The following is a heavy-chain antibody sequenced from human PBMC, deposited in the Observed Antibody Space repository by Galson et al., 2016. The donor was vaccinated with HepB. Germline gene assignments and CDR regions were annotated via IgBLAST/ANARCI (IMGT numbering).Heavy chain of an antibody. D-gene: IGHD2-2*01. Sequence: SLRLSCAVSGFTFSSYWMSWVRQGPGKGLEWVAIIKQDGSEKYYVDSVKGRFTISRDNAKKSLYLQMNSLRAEDTAVYYCAKDLDIVVVPSAIDYWGQGTLVTVSS. CDR2: IKQDGSEK. CDR3: AKDLDIVVVPSAIDY. V-gene: IGHV3-7*03. CDR1: GFTFSSYW. J-gene: IGHJ4*02.